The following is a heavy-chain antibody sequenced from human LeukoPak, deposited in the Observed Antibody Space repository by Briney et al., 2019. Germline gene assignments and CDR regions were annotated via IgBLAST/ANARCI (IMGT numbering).Heavy chain of an antibody. J-gene: IGHJ5*02. Sequence: GGSLRLSCAASGFTFSSYAMHWVRQPPGKGLEWVAVISYDGSNKYYADSVKGRFTISRDNSKNTLYLQMNSLRAEDTAVYYCAREDTYYDFWSGYYNWFDPWGQGTLVTVSS. D-gene: IGHD3-3*01. CDR1: GFTFSSYA. CDR2: ISYDGSNK. CDR3: AREDTYYDFWSGYYNWFDP. V-gene: IGHV3-30-3*01.